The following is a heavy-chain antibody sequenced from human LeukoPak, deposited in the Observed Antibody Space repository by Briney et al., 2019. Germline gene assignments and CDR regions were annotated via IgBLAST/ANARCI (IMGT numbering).Heavy chain of an antibody. Sequence: ASVKVSCKASGYTFTSYGISWVRQAPGQGLEWMGWISAYNGNTNYAQKLQGRVTMTTDTSTSTAYMELRSLRSDDTAVYYCARVPRSPYSSGWYGDYYYYYMDVWGKGTTVTISS. V-gene: IGHV1-18*01. CDR3: ARVPRSPYSSGWYGDYYYYYMDV. J-gene: IGHJ6*03. CDR1: GYTFTSYG. CDR2: ISAYNGNT. D-gene: IGHD6-19*01.